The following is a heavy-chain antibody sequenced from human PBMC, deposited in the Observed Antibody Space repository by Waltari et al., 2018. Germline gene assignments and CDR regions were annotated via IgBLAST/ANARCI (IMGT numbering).Heavy chain of an antibody. J-gene: IGHJ3*02. V-gene: IGHV4-4*07. CDR1: DGPISSYY. Sequence: QVQLQESGPGLVKPSETLSLPCTVSDGPISSYYWTWIRQPAGKGLEWIGRIYTSGSTNYNPSLKSRVTISVDKSKNQFSLKLSSVTAADTAVYYCAGSDIVVVPAAMGAFDIWGQGTMVTVSS. D-gene: IGHD2-2*01. CDR2: IYTSGST. CDR3: AGSDIVVVPAAMGAFDI.